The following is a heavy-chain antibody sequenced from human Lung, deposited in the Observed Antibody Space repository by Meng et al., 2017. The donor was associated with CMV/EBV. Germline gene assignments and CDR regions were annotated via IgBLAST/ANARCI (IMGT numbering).Heavy chain of an antibody. V-gene: IGHV3-48*03. J-gene: IGHJ3*02. CDR1: YFSFSSYE. D-gene: IGHD2-15*01. CDR3: AREGGKYCSGENCYYDAFDM. Sequence: SWAAAYFSFSSYEMNWVRQAPGEGVVWVAYSTRSGDTTYYADSVKSRFTISRDNANKPLYLQMNSLRAEGTGVYYGAREGGKYCSGENCYYDAFDMXGQGXMVTVSS. CDR2: STRSGDTT.